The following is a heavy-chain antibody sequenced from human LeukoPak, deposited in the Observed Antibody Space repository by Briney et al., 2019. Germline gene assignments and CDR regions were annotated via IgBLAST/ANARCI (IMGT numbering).Heavy chain of an antibody. CDR1: GFTFSSYG. V-gene: IGHV3-23*01. D-gene: IGHD3-16*01. Sequence: PGGSLRLSCAASGFTFSSYGMSWVRQAPGEGLEWGSAISDSGGNTFYADSVKGRFTISRDTSKNTLYLQMNSLRAEDTAVYYCAQDEGFSWHVWWDHWGQGTLVTVSS. J-gene: IGHJ4*02. CDR2: ISDSGGNT. CDR3: AQDEGFSWHVWWDH.